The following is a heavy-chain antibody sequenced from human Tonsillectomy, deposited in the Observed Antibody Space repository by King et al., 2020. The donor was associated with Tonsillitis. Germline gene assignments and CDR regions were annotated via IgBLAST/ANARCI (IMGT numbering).Heavy chain of an antibody. Sequence: VQLVESGGGVVRPGGSLRLSCAASGLTFSSYAMSWVRQAPGKGLGWVFRIVGGGGGTDYADSVKGRFTISRDNSKNTLYLQMSILRAEDTAVYYCAKSRTEMATSPFDNWGQGTLVTVFS. V-gene: IGHV3-23*04. CDR3: AKSRTEMATSPFDN. J-gene: IGHJ4*02. D-gene: IGHD5-24*01. CDR2: IVGGGGGT. CDR1: GLTFSSYA.